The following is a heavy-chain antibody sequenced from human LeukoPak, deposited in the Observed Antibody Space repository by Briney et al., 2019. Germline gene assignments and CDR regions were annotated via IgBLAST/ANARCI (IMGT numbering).Heavy chain of an antibody. CDR2: ISGSGGST. CDR1: GFTFTSYA. Sequence: GGSLRLSCAASGFTFTSYAMTWVRQAPGKGLECVSGISGSGGSTYYPDSVKGRFTISRDNSKNTLYLQMNSLRAEDTAVYYCAKGQSSSGLGNYFDYWGQGTLVTVSS. J-gene: IGHJ4*02. V-gene: IGHV3-23*01. CDR3: AKGQSSSGLGNYFDY. D-gene: IGHD3-22*01.